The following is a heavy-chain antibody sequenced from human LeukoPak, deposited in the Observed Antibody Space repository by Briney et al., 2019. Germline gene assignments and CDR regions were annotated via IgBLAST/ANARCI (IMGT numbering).Heavy chain of an antibody. CDR3: ATGGSYLGYYYYYMDV. V-gene: IGHV1-24*01. J-gene: IGHJ6*03. CDR1: GYTLTELS. Sequence: ASVKVSCKVSGYTLTELSMHWVRQAPGKGLEWMGGFDPEDGETIYAQKFQGRVTMTEDTSTDTAYMELSSLRSEDTAVYYCATGGSYLGYYYYYMDVWAKGPRSPSP. D-gene: IGHD1-26*01. CDR2: FDPEDGET.